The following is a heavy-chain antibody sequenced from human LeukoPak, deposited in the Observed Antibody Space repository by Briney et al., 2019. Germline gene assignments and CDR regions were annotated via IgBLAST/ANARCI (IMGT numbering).Heavy chain of an antibody. CDR2: ISGDGVST. V-gene: IGHV3-43*02. CDR1: GLPIADFA. Sequence: GGSLRLSCVASGLPIADFAMHWVRQAPGKGLEWVSLISGDGVSTFYADSVKGRFSMSRDNSKNSLYLEMNSLRTEDAAMYYCAKESGKFDYWGQGTLVAVSS. J-gene: IGHJ4*02. CDR3: AKESGKFDY.